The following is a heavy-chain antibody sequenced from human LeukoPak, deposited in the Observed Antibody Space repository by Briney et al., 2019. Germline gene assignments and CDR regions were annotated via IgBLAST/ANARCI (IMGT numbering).Heavy chain of an antibody. D-gene: IGHD1-26*01. CDR3: ARRGWAYFDY. CDR1: GGSISSSSYY. CDR2: IYYSGST. Sequence: SETLSLTCTVSGGSISSSSYYWGWIRQPPGKGLEWIGSIYYSGSTYYNPSLKSRVTISVDTSKNQFSLKLSSVTAVDTAVYYCARRGWAYFDYWGQGTLVTVSS. J-gene: IGHJ4*02. V-gene: IGHV4-39*01.